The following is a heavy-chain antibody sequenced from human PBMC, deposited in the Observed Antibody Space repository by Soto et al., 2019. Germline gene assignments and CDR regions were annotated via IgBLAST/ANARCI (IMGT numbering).Heavy chain of an antibody. Sequence: GASVKVSCKASGGTFSSYAISWVRQAPGQGLEWMGGIIPIFGTANYAQKFQGRVTITADESTSTAYMELSSLRSEDTAVYYCARRRREMDTTGQFDYWGQGTLVTVSS. J-gene: IGHJ4*02. D-gene: IGHD1-1*01. CDR1: GGTFSSYA. V-gene: IGHV1-69*13. CDR2: IIPIFGTA. CDR3: ARRRREMDTTGQFDY.